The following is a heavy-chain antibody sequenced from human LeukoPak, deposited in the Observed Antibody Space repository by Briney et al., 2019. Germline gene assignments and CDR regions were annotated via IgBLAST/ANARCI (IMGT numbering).Heavy chain of an antibody. CDR2: IYSGGST. D-gene: IGHD3-22*01. J-gene: IGHJ4*02. CDR3: ARVLASSGYYRFDY. CDR1: GFTVSSNY. Sequence: PGGSLRLSCAASGFTVSSNYMSWVRQAPGKGLEWVSVIYSGGSTYYADSVKGRFTISRDNSKNTLYLQMSSLRAEDTAVYYCARVLASSGYYRFDYWGQGTLVTVSS. V-gene: IGHV3-53*01.